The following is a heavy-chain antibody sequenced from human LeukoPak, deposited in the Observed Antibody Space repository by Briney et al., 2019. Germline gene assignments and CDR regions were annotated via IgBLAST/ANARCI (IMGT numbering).Heavy chain of an antibody. Sequence: GASVKLSCKASGYTFISFHMHWVRQAPGQGLEWMGILNPGDGYTNCAQKFQDRVTITRDTSTSTVYMEMSSRRSEDTAVYYCAKDRGGSYTFDMWGQGTMVTVSS. J-gene: IGHJ3*02. CDR3: AKDRGGSYTFDM. V-gene: IGHV1-46*01. D-gene: IGHD3-16*01. CDR2: LNPGDGYT. CDR1: GYTFISFH.